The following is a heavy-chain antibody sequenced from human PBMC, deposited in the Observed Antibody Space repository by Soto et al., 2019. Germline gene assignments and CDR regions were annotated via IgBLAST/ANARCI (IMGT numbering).Heavy chain of an antibody. CDR2: LYWDDDK. V-gene: IGHV2-5*02. D-gene: IGHD2-21*02. J-gene: IGHJ6*02. CDR3: VGRQCGVGCRRIYSSDSCYGLAL. CDR1: GLSLRTTGAG. Sequence: QITLKESGPALVKPTQTLTLTCTFSGLSLRTTGAGVGWVSQPPGKALEWLALLYWDDDKRYSPSLKSRVTSMNATSQKRVVLKMTNIKTLDTATYYCVGRQCGVGCRRIYSSDSCYGLALGGQATAVTASS.